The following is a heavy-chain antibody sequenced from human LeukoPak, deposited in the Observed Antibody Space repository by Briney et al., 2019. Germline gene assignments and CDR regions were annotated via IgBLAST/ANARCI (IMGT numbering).Heavy chain of an antibody. CDR3: TSLLADLQGYYFDY. CDR1: GGTFSSYA. CDR2: FDSENGET. J-gene: IGHJ4*02. D-gene: IGHD6-19*01. Sequence: ASVKVSCKASGGTFSSYAFNWVRQAPGQGLEWMGGFDSENGETIYAQKFQGRVTMTEDTSIDTAYMELSSLRSEDTALYYCTSLLADLQGYYFDYWGQGTLVTVSS. V-gene: IGHV1-24*01.